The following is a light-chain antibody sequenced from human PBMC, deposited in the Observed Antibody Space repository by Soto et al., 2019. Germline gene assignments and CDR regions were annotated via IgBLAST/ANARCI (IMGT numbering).Light chain of an antibody. CDR2: GAS. CDR3: QQYSSWVWT. J-gene: IGKJ1*01. Sequence: EIVMTQFPATLSKSPGESATFSCRASQSIGTKLAWYQQRPGQAPRLLMYGASTGATGIPARFSGSGSGTEFTLTIGRMQSDDFAVYYCQQYSSWVWTFGQGTKVDIK. V-gene: IGKV3-15*01. CDR1: QSIGTK.